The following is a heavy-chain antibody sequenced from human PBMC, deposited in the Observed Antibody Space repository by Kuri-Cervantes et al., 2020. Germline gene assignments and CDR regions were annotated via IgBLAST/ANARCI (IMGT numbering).Heavy chain of an antibody. D-gene: IGHD1-26*01. CDR1: GYTLTELS. CDR3: ARVGSSLTRAFDI. CDR2: INPNSGGT. Sequence: ASVKVSCKVSGYTLTELSMHWVRQAPGQGLEWMGWINPNSGGTNYAQKFQGRVTMTRDTSISTAYMELSRLRSGDTAVYYCARVGSSLTRAFDIWGQGTMVTVSS. V-gene: IGHV1-2*02. J-gene: IGHJ3*02.